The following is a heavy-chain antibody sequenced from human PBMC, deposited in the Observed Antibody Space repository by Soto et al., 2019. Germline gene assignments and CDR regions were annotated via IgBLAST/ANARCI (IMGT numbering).Heavy chain of an antibody. CDR3: ARVPAAIIEYYFDY. V-gene: IGHV3-23*01. CDR2: ISGSGGST. CDR1: GFTFSSYA. J-gene: IGHJ4*02. D-gene: IGHD2-2*01. Sequence: PGGSLRLSCAASGFTFSSYAMSWVRQAPGRGLEWVSAISGSGGSTYYADSVKGRFTISRDNAKNSLYLQMNSLRAEDTALYHCARVPAAIIEYYFDYWGQGTLVTVSS.